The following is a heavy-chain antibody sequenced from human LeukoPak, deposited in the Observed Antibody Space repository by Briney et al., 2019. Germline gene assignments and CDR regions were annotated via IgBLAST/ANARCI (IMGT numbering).Heavy chain of an antibody. CDR1: GGSFSGYY. J-gene: IGHJ4*02. CDR2: INHSGRT. V-gene: IGHV4-34*01. Sequence: SETLSLTCAVYGGSFSGYYWNWIRQPPGKGLEWIGEINHSGRTNYNPSLKSRVTISVDTSKNQFSLILSSVTAADTAVYYCARGQFQRDYWGQGTLVTVSS. CDR3: ARGQFQRDY. D-gene: IGHD5-24*01.